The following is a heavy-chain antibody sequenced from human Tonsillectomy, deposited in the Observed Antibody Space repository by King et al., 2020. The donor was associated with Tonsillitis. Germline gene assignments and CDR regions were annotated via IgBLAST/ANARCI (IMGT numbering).Heavy chain of an antibody. Sequence: VQLVESGGGLVKPGGSLRLSCAASGFTFSSYSMNWVRQAPGKGLERVSSISGSSSYIYYADSVKGRFTISRDNAKNSLHLQMSSLSAEDTAMYYCARTFYYDSSGYSDVAFDIWGQGTMVTVSS. J-gene: IGHJ3*02. D-gene: IGHD3-22*01. CDR1: GFTFSSYS. CDR2: ISGSSSYI. CDR3: ARTFYYDSSGYSDVAFDI. V-gene: IGHV3-21*01.